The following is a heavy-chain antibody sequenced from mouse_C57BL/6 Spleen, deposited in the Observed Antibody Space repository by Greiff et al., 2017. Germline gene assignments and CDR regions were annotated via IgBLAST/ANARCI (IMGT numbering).Heavy chain of an antibody. V-gene: IGHV2-5*01. J-gene: IGHJ4*01. CDR2: IWRGGST. CDR3: AKRDYSNFSYAMDY. Sequence: VQLVESGPGLVQPSQSLSITCTVSGFSLTSYGVHWVRQSPGKGLEWLGVIWRGGSTDYNAAFMSRLSITKDNSKSQVFFKMNSLQADDTAIYYCAKRDYSNFSYAMDYWGQGTSVTVSS. CDR1: GFSLTSYG. D-gene: IGHD2-5*01.